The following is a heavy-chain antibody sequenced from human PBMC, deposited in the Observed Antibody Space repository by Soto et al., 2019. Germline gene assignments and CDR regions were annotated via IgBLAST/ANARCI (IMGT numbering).Heavy chain of an antibody. CDR3: AREGDIEPAGGHYYYGMDV. V-gene: IGHV3-53*01. D-gene: IGHD2-15*01. CDR2: IYSGGST. Sequence: GGSLRLSCAASGFTVSSNYMSWVRQAPGKGLEWVSVIYSGGSTYYADSVKGRFTISRDNSKNTLYLQMNSLRAEDTAVYYCAREGDIEPAGGHYYYGMDVWGQGTTVTVSS. CDR1: GFTVSSNY. J-gene: IGHJ6*02.